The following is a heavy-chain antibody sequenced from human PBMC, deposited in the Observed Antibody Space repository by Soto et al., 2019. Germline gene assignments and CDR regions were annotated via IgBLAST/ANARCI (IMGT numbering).Heavy chain of an antibody. CDR3: ARARGDLYYFDY. J-gene: IGHJ4*02. CDR2: INHSGST. Sequence: SETLSLTCAVYGGSFSGYYWSWIRQPPGKGLEWIGEINHSGSTNYNPSLKSRVTISVDTSKNQFSLKLSSVTAADTAVYYCARARGDLYYFDYWGQGTLVTVSS. V-gene: IGHV4-34*09. D-gene: IGHD2-21*02. CDR1: GGSFSGYY.